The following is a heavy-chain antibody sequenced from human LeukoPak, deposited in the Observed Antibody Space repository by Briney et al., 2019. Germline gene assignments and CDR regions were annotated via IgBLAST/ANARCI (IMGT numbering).Heavy chain of an antibody. CDR3: ARRAASYTYFEY. CDR2: IYPGDSDT. CDR1: GYSFTSYW. J-gene: IGHJ4*02. V-gene: IGHV5-51*01. D-gene: IGHD3-16*02. Sequence: GESLKISCKGSGYSFTSYWIVWVRQMPGKGLECMGIIYPGDSDTRYSPSFEGQVTISADKSISTAYLQWSSLKASDTAMYYCARRAASYTYFEYWGQGTVVTVSS.